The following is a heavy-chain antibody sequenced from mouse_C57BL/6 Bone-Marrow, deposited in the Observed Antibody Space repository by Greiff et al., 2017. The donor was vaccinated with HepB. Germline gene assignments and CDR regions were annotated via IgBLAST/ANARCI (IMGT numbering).Heavy chain of an antibody. CDR1: GYTFTSYW. CDR2: LDPSDSYT. J-gene: IGHJ3*01. Sequence: QVQLKQPGAELVMPGASVKLSCKASGYTFTSYWMHWVKQRPGQGLEWIGELDPSDSYTNYNQKFKGKSTLTVDKSSSTAYMQLSSLTSEDSAVYYCASSYYSNSWFAYWGQGTLVTVSA. CDR3: ASSYYSNSWFAY. D-gene: IGHD2-5*01. V-gene: IGHV1-69*01.